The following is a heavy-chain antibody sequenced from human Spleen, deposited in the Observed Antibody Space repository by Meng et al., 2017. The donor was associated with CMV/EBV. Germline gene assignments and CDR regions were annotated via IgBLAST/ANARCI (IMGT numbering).Heavy chain of an antibody. CDR2: ISWNGGNT. Sequence: GESLKISCAASGFAFDDYGMYWVRQAPGKGLEWVSGISWNGGNTGYADAVKGRFTISRDNSKKKLYLQMNSLRAEDTAVYYCASKSHPRVTMFGVVYGMDVWGQGTTVTVSS. CDR1: GFAFDDYG. J-gene: IGHJ6*02. D-gene: IGHD3-3*01. CDR3: ASKSHPRVTMFGVVYGMDV. V-gene: IGHV3-20*04.